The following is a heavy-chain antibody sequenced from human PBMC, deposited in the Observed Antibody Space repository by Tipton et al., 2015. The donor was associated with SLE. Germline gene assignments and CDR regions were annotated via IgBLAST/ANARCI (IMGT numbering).Heavy chain of an antibody. D-gene: IGHD3-3*01. CDR1: GYSLITRYF. Sequence: QSGPEVKKPGASVKVSCEASGYSLITRYFMHWVRQAPGQGLEWMGTVNPSGLSTTYAEKFQGRVTMTADKSTSTAYMELSSLRSEDTAVYYCEAYYDFWGGDWGQGTLVTVSS. CDR2: VNPSGLST. CDR3: EAYYDFWGGD. V-gene: IGHV1-46*01. J-gene: IGHJ4*02.